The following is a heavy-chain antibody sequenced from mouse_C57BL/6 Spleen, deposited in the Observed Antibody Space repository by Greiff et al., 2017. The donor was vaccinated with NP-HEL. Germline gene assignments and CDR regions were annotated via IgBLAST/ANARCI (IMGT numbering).Heavy chain of an antibody. Sequence: QVQLQQSGAELVKPGASVKMSCKASGYTFTSYWITWVKQRPGQGLEWIGDIYPGSGSTNYNEKFKSKATLTVDTSSSTAYMQLSSLTSEDSAVYYCARSGTNWGLFAYWGQGTLVTVSA. D-gene: IGHD4-1*01. CDR1: GYTFTSYW. V-gene: IGHV1-55*01. CDR3: ARSGTNWGLFAY. J-gene: IGHJ3*01. CDR2: IYPGSGST.